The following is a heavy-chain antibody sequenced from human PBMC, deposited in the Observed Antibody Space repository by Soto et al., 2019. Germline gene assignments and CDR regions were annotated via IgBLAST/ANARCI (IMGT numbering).Heavy chain of an antibody. D-gene: IGHD3-10*01. V-gene: IGHV3-21*01. J-gene: IGHJ5*02. CDR3: ARDAFYGSGSYLIWFDP. Sequence: PGGSLRLSCAASGLTFSSYSMNWVRQAPGKGLEWVSSISSSSSYIYYADSVKGRFTISRDNAKNSLYLQMNSLRAEDTAVYYCARDAFYGSGSYLIWFDPWGQGTLVTVSS. CDR2: ISSSSSYI. CDR1: GLTFSSYS.